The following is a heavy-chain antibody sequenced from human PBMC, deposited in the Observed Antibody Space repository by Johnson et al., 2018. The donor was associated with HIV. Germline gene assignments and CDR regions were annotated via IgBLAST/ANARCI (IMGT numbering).Heavy chain of an antibody. D-gene: IGHD1-26*01. CDR1: GFTV. J-gene: IGHJ3*02. V-gene: IGHV3-53*05. Sequence: VQLVETGGGLIQPGGSLRLSCVASGFTVRKGLEWVSVIYSGGSTYYADSVKGRFTISRDNSKNTLYLQMNSLRAEDTAVYYCAREGIVGATGPGPTLQDAFDIWGQGTMVTVSS. CDR3: AREGIVGATGPGPTLQDAFDI. CDR2: IYSGGST.